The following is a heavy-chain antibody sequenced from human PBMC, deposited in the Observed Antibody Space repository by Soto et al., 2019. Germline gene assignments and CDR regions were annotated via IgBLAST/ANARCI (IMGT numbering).Heavy chain of an antibody. CDR3: ARAASSSWHLFDY. V-gene: IGHV3-30-3*01. CDR1: GFTFSTYT. Sequence: QVQLVESGGGVVQPGTSLRLSCAASGFTFSTYTMHWVRQTPGKGLEWVALIPNDGSRRYYADSVKGRFTISRDNSKNTLSLQMNSLGAEDTAVYYCARAASSSWHLFDYWGQGTLVTVSS. J-gene: IGHJ4*02. D-gene: IGHD6-13*01. CDR2: IPNDGSRR.